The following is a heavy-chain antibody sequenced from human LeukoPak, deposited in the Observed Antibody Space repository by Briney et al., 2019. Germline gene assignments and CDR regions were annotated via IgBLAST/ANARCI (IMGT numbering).Heavy chain of an antibody. CDR1: GFTVSSNY. CDR3: VRGYCSGGTCYLDY. D-gene: IGHD2-15*01. V-gene: IGHV3-53*01. CDR2: IYSGGST. J-gene: IGHJ4*02. Sequence: PGGSLRLSCAASGFTVSSNYMSWVRQAPGKGLEWVSVIYSGGSTYYADSVKGRFTISRDNAKNSLYLQVNSLRAEDTAVYFCVRGYCSGGTCYLDYWGQGTLVTVSS.